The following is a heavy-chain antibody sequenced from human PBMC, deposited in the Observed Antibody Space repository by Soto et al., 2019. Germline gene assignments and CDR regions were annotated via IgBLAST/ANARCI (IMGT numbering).Heavy chain of an antibody. CDR1: GGSISSYY. D-gene: IGHD1-7*01. CDR3: ARVLSITGTTNAFEI. CDR2: IYYSGST. J-gene: IGHJ3*02. Sequence: PSQTLSLTSSVSGGSISSYYWSWIRQPPGKGLEWIGYIYYSGSTNYNPSLKSRVTISVDTSKNQFSLKLSSVTAADTAVYYCARVLSITGTTNAFEIWGEGTMVTVSS. V-gene: IGHV4-59*01.